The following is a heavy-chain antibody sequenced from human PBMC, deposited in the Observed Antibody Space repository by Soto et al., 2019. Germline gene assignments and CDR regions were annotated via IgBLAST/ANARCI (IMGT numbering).Heavy chain of an antibody. CDR1: GGSISSYY. CDR3: AGILYYDFWSGYYLNV. CDR2: IYYSGST. D-gene: IGHD3-3*01. J-gene: IGHJ6*03. V-gene: IGHV4-59*01. Sequence: QVQLQESGPGLVKPSETLSLTCTVSGGSISSYYWSWIRQPPGKGLEWIGYIYYSGSTNYNPPLTSRFTISVDTSKIQFSLNLSSVTAVVAAVYYCAGILYYDFWSGYYLNVWVKGTTVTVSS.